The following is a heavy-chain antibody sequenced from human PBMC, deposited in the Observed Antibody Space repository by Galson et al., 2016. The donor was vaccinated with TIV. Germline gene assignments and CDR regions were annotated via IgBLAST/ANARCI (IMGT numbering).Heavy chain of an antibody. V-gene: IGHV3-23*01. J-gene: IGHJ5*02. CDR2: IVGGGYST. CDR3: ATLPHSSPSDWFGP. D-gene: IGHD6-6*01. CDR1: GFTFSDYA. Sequence: SLRLSCAASGFTFSDYAMNWVRQAPGKGLEWVSVIVGGGYSTHYADSVEGRFTISRDNSNNMVYLQMNSLRAEDTAIYYCATLPHSSPSDWFGPWGQGTLVTVSS.